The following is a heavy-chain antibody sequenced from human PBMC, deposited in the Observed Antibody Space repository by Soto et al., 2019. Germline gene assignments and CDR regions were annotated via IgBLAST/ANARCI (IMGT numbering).Heavy chain of an antibody. CDR3: ARTRGGTYYDVLTGQRNAFDI. CDR2: ISAYNGNT. J-gene: IGHJ3*02. Sequence: QVQLVQSGAEVKKPGASVMVSCKASGYTFTSYGISWVRQAPGQGLEWMGWISAYNGNTNYAQKLQGRVTMTTDTSTSTAYMELRSLRSDDTAVYYCARTRGGTYYDVLTGQRNAFDIWGQGTMVTVSS. D-gene: IGHD3-9*01. CDR1: GYTFTSYG. V-gene: IGHV1-18*04.